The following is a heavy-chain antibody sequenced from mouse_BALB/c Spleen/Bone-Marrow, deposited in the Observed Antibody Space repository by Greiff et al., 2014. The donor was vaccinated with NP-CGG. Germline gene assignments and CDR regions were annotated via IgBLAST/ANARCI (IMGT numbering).Heavy chain of an antibody. CDR2: IDPANGDT. Sequence: VQLKESGAELVKPGASVKLSCTASGFNIKDIYMHWVKQRPEQGLEWIGRIDPANGDTKYDPKFQGKATITADTSSNTAYLQLSSLTSEDTAVYYCAVYYYGSSSFAYWGQGTLVTVSA. D-gene: IGHD1-1*01. CDR1: GFNIKDIY. J-gene: IGHJ3*01. V-gene: IGHV14-3*02. CDR3: AVYYYGSSSFAY.